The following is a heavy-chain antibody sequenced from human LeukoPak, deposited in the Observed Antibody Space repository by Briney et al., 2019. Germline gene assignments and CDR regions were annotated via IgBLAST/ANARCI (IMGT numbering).Heavy chain of an antibody. CDR1: GFTFSSYG. CDR3: ASEPGMVAT. J-gene: IGHJ5*02. Sequence: GRSLRLSCAASGFTFSSYGMHWVRQAPGKGLEWVAVISYDGSNKYYADSVKGRFTISRDNSKNTLYLQMNSLRAEDTAVYYCASEPGMVATWGQGTLVTVSS. D-gene: IGHD5-12*01. CDR2: ISYDGSNK. V-gene: IGHV3-30*03.